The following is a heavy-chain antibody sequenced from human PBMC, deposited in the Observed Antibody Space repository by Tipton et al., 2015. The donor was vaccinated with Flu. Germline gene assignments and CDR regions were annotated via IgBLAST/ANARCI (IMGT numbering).Heavy chain of an antibody. Sequence: LRLSCTVSGGSISSHYWNWIRQPPGRGLEWIGHVYYTGTTSYNPSLMSRVTISVDRSRNQFSMNLTSVTAADTAVYFCARDRRDYAVDWLDPWGQGTLVTVSS. CDR1: GGSISSHY. CDR2: VYYTGTT. V-gene: IGHV4-59*11. D-gene: IGHD4-17*01. J-gene: IGHJ5*02. CDR3: ARDRRDYAVDWLDP.